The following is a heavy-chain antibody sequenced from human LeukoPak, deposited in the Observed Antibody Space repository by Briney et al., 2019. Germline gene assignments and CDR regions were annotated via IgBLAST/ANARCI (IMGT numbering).Heavy chain of an antibody. D-gene: IGHD3-10*01. V-gene: IGHV3-33*01. CDR1: GFTFNTYA. CDR2: IWYDGSDK. Sequence: GGSLRLSCAASGFTFNTYAMHWVRQAPGKGLEWVAIIWYDGSDKYYADSVRGRFTISRDNSKNTLYLQMNSLRAEDTAVYYCARDTRMVRGVIQEYWGQGTLVTVSS. CDR3: ARDTRMVRGVIQEY. J-gene: IGHJ4*02.